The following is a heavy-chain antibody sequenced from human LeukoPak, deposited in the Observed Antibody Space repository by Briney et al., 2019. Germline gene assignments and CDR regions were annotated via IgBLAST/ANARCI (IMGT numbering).Heavy chain of an antibody. CDR3: AKSQIVAALDY. CDR1: GFTFSSYG. V-gene: IGHV3-30*18. D-gene: IGHD2-15*01. CDR2: ISYDGSNK. Sequence: GGSLRLSCAASGFTFSSYGMHWVRQAPGKGLEWVAVISYDGSNKYYADSVKGRFTISRDNSKNTLYLQMNSLRAEDTAVYYCAKSQIVAALDYWGQGTLVTVSS. J-gene: IGHJ4*02.